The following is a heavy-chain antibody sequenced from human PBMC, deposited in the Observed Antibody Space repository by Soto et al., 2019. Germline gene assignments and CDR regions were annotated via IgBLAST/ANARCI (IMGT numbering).Heavy chain of an antibody. Sequence: ASVKVSCKASGYTFTGYGISWVRQAPGQGLEWMGWISAYNGNTNYAQKLQGRVTMTTDTSTSTAYMELRSLRSDDTAVYYCASEYSSGWYKSDAFDIWGQGTMVTVSS. CDR2: ISAYNGNT. J-gene: IGHJ3*02. V-gene: IGHV1-18*01. D-gene: IGHD6-19*01. CDR3: ASEYSSGWYKSDAFDI. CDR1: GYTFTGYG.